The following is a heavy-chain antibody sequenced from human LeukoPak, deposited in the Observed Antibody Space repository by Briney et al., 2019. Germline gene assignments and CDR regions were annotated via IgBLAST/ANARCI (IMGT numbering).Heavy chain of an antibody. D-gene: IGHD5-24*01. V-gene: IGHV4-39*07. J-gene: IGHJ4*02. CDR1: GGSISSSSYY. Sequence: SETLSLTCTVSGGSISSSSYYWGWIRQPPGKGLEWIGSIYYSGSTFYNPSLKSRDTISVDTSKNQFSLKLSSVTAADTAVYYCARDRRDGYNYLFDYWGQGTLVTVSS. CDR3: ARDRRDGYNYLFDY. CDR2: IYYSGST.